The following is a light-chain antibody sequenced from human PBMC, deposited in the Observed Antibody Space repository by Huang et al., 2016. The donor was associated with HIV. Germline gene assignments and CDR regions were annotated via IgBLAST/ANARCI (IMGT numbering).Light chain of an antibody. V-gene: IGKV3-15*01. J-gene: IGKJ1*01. CDR1: QSVSSN. Sequence: EIVMTQSPATLSVSPGERATLSCGASQSVSSNLAWYQQKPGQAPRLLIYGASTRATGIPARFSGSGSGTEFTLTISSLQSEDFAVYYCQQYNNWRTWTFGQGTKVEIK. CDR3: QQYNNWRTWT. CDR2: GAS.